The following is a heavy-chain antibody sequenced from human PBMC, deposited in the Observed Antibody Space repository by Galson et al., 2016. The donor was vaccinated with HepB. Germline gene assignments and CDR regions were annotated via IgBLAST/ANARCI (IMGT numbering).Heavy chain of an antibody. CDR3: ARERFCTSAACYVGTAFHI. J-gene: IGHJ3*02. CDR1: GFTFSSYW. D-gene: IGHD2-2*01. V-gene: IGHV3-7*05. Sequence: SLRLSCAASGFTFSSYWMNWVRQAPGKGLEWVAIIKQDGSAKYYVDSLKGRFTISRDNAKNSLYVQMDSLRAEGTAVYFCARERFCTSAACYVGTAFHIACQGTMVTVSS. CDR2: IKQDGSAK.